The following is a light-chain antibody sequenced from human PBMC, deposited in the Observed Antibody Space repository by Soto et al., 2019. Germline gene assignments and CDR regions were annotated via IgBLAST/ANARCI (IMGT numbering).Light chain of an antibody. V-gene: IGKV1-33*01. CDR3: QQYGSSPRT. Sequence: DIQMTQSPSSLSASVGDRVTIXXQASQNINNYLNWYQQKPGRAPKXMIYDASNLEAGVPSRFSGSGAGTDFILTISRLEPGDFAVYYCQQYGSSPRTFGQGTRLENK. J-gene: IGKJ5*01. CDR1: QNINNY. CDR2: DAS.